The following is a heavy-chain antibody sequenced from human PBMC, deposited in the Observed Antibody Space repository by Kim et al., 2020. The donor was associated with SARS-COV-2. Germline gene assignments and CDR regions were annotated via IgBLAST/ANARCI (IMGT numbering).Heavy chain of an antibody. D-gene: IGHD3-22*01. V-gene: IGHV3-11*03. Sequence: KGRFTISRDNAKNSLYLQMNSLRAEDTAVYYCARRNYYDSSGYYGDAFDIWGQGTMVTVSS. CDR3: ARRNYYDSSGYYGDAFDI. J-gene: IGHJ3*02.